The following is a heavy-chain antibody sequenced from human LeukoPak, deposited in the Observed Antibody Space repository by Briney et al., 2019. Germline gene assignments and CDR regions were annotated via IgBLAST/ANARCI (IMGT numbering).Heavy chain of an antibody. CDR1: GASVSSESYY. V-gene: IGHV4-61*01. CDR2: IYYSGNT. D-gene: IGHD2-15*01. CDR3: ARGPRGYCSGGSCYHY. J-gene: IGHJ4*02. Sequence: PSETLSLTCTVSGASVSSESYYWSWIRQPPGKGLEWIAYIYYSGNTNYSPSLKSRVTISVDTSKNQFSLRLSSVTAADTAVYYCARGPRGYCSGGSCYHYWGQGTLVTVSS.